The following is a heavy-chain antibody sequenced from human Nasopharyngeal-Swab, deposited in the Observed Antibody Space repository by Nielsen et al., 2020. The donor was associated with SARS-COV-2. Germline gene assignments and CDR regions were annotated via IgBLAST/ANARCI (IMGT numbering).Heavy chain of an antibody. J-gene: IGHJ4*02. Sequence: GSLRLSCTVSGDSIASSTFYWGWIRQPPGKGLEWIGYIYYNGNTYQNPSLKSRLTISVDKSKNQFSLQLSSVTAADTAVYYCVRYSSWYYFDYWAKGKQVTVSS. D-gene: IGHD6-13*01. CDR3: VRYSSWYYFDY. CDR2: IYYNGNT. V-gene: IGHV4-39*01. CDR1: GDSIASSTFY.